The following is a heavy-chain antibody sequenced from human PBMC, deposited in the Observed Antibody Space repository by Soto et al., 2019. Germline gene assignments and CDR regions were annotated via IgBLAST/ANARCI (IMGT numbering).Heavy chain of an antibody. D-gene: IGHD3-10*01. CDR3: AKGGHFSPFDT. CDR1: GLTFDNYA. Sequence: EVQLLESGGRLVQFGGSLRLSCAASGLTFDNYAMTWVRQAPGKGLEWVSTISGRGDDTYYANSVKGRFTISRDNSKNMASLQMNSLRAEDTAMYYCAKGGHFSPFDTWGHGTLVTVSS. V-gene: IGHV3-23*01. J-gene: IGHJ3*02. CDR2: ISGRGDDT.